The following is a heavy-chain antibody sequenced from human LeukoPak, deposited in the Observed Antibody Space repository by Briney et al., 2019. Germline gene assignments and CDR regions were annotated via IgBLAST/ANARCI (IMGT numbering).Heavy chain of an antibody. D-gene: IGHD3-22*01. CDR1: GYTFTSYA. CDR3: ARDPEIVVVMPTDYYGMDV. J-gene: IGHJ6*02. Sequence: ASVKVSCKASGYTFTSYAMHWVRQAPGQRLEWMGWINAGNGNTKYSQKFQGRVTITRDTSASTAYMELSSLRSEDTAVYYCARDPEIVVVMPTDYYGMDVWGQGTTVTVSS. CDR2: INAGNGNT. V-gene: IGHV1-3*01.